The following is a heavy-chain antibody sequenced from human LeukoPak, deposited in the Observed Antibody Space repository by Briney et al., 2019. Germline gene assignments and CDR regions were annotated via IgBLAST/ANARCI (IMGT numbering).Heavy chain of an antibody. CDR2: ISGYNGNT. CDR3: ARAPRGRVVVKCDY. J-gene: IGHJ4*02. V-gene: IGHV1-18*01. Sequence: ASVKVSCKASGYTFTSYGISWVRQAPGQGLEWMGWISGYNGNTNYAQKLQGRVTMTTDTSTSTAYMELRSLRSDDTAVYYCARAPRGRVVVKCDYWGQGTLVTVSS. D-gene: IGHD3-22*01. CDR1: GYTFTSYG.